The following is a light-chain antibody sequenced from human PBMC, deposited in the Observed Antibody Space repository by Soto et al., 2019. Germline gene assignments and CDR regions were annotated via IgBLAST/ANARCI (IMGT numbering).Light chain of an antibody. CDR1: SNDVGSYNF. J-gene: IGLJ2*01. V-gene: IGLV2-14*03. CDR2: DVS. CDR3: SSYTRSSTVL. Sequence: QSALTQPASVSGSPGQSITISCIGTSNDVGSYNFVSWYQKHPNTAPRLIIYDVSNRPSGVSNRFSGSKSDNTASLTISGLQAEDEADYYCSSYTRSSTVLFGGGIKLTVL.